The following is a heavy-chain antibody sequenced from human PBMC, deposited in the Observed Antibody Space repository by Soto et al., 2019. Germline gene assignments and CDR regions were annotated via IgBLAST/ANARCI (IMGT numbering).Heavy chain of an antibody. V-gene: IGHV3-30-3*01. CDR2: ISYDGSNK. Sequence: QVQLVESGGGVVQPGRSLRLSCAASGFTFSSYAMHWVRQAPGKGLEWVAVISYDGSNKYYADSVKGRFTISRDNSKNTLYLQMNSLRAEDTAVCCCARDGLLGYFDYWGQGTLVTVSS. CDR1: GFTFSSYA. D-gene: IGHD3-16*01. CDR3: ARDGLLGYFDY. J-gene: IGHJ4*02.